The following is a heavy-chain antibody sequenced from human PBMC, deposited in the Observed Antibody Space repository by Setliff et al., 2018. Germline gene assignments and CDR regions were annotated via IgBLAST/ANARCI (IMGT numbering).Heavy chain of an antibody. Sequence: SVKVSCKASGGTFSSYGISWVRQAPGQGLEWMGGIIPMYGTANYAQKFQGRVTLTTDDSTSTAYMELSSLRSEDTAVYYCARARHFGMDVWGQGTTVTVSS. CDR1: GGTFSSYG. V-gene: IGHV1-69*05. CDR2: IIPMYGTA. J-gene: IGHJ6*02. CDR3: ARARHFGMDV.